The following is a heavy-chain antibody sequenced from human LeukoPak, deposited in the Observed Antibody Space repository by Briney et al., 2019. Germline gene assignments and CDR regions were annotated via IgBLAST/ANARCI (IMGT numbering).Heavy chain of an antibody. CDR2: INPNSGGT. D-gene: IGHD2-15*01. J-gene: IGHJ5*02. CDR3: ARGYCSGGSCYRYNWFDP. V-gene: IGHV1-2*02. CDR1: GYTFTGYY. Sequence: GASVKVSCKASGYTFTGYYLHWVRQAPGQGLEWMGWINPNSGGTNYAQKFQGRVTMTRDTSISTAYMELSRLRSDDTAVYYCARGYCSGGSCYRYNWFDPWGQGTLVNVSS.